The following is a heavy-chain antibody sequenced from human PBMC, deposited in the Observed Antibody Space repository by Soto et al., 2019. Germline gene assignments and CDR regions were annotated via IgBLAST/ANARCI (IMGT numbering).Heavy chain of an antibody. V-gene: IGHV3-30-3*01. J-gene: IGHJ4*02. CDR3: ARGYSSSWLTFDY. CDR2: ISYDGSNK. CDR1: GFTFSSYA. Sequence: ESGGGVVQPGRSLRLSCAASGFTFSSYAMHWVRQAPGKGLEWVAVISYDGSNKYYADSVKGRFTISRDNSKNTLYLQMNSLRAEDTAVYYCARGYSSSWLTFDYWGQGTLVTVSS. D-gene: IGHD6-13*01.